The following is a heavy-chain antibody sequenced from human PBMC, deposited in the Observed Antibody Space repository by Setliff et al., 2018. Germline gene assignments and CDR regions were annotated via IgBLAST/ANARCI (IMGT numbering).Heavy chain of an antibody. J-gene: IGHJ4*02. CDR3: ARRATYYKFWSGYLDY. V-gene: IGHV4-39*07. CDR1: GGSISSSSYY. CDR2: MYHSGST. D-gene: IGHD3-3*01. Sequence: SETLSLTCTVSGGSISSSSYYWGWIRQPPGKGLEWIGSMYHSGSTYYNPSLKSRVTISVDTSKNQFSLKLSSVTAADTAVYYCARRATYYKFWSGYLDYWGQGTLVTVSS.